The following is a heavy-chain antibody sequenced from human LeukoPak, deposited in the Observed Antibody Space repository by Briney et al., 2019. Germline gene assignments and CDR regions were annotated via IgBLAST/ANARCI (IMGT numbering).Heavy chain of an antibody. CDR3: ARGRGGGDY. D-gene: IGHD3-10*01. J-gene: IGHJ4*02. V-gene: IGHV3-23*01. Sequence: GGSLRLSCAASGFTFSNYAMSWVRQAPGKGLEWVSAISASGGNTYYTDSVKGRFTISRDNAKNSLYLQMNSLRAEDTAVYYCARGRGGGDYWGQGTLVTVSS. CDR2: ISASGGNT. CDR1: GFTFSNYA.